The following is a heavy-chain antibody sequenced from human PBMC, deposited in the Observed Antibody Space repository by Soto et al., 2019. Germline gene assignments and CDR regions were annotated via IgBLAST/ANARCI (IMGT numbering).Heavy chain of an antibody. CDR1: GFTFSDYY. D-gene: IGHD2-15*01. Sequence: GGSLRLSCAASGFTFSDYYMTWIRQAPGKGLEWVSHISSSGTGIYYADSVKGRFTISRDNAKNSLYLQMSSLRAEETAVYYCARAYSDAFDIWGQGTMVTVSS. CDR2: ISSSGTGI. CDR3: ARAYSDAFDI. V-gene: IGHV3-11*01. J-gene: IGHJ3*02.